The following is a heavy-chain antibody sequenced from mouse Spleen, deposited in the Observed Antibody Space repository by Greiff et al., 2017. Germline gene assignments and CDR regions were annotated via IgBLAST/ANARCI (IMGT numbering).Heavy chain of an antibody. D-gene: IGHD1-1*01. Sequence: VMLVESGPELVKPGASVKMSCKASGYTFTDYFISWVKRRTGQGLEWIGEIYPGSGSTYYNEKFKGKATLTADKSSNTAYMQLSSLTSEDSAVYFCAKYYYGSHDYWGQGTTLTVSS. V-gene: IGHV1-77*01. CDR3: AKYYYGSHDY. CDR2: IYPGSGST. CDR1: GYTFTDYF. J-gene: IGHJ2*01.